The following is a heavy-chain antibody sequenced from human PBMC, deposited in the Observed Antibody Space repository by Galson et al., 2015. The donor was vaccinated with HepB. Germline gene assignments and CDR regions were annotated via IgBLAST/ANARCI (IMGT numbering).Heavy chain of an antibody. CDR3: ARDPRVGPSREFDP. J-gene: IGHJ5*02. CDR1: GFNFSHYY. Sequence: SLRLSCAASGFNFSHYYMNWIRQAPGKGLEWVSYISSSATFTDYADSVRGRFIISRDNTKKSLYLQMNSLRVEDTAVYYCARDPRVGPSREFDPWGQGTLVIVSA. D-gene: IGHD1-26*01. V-gene: IGHV3-11*06. CDR2: ISSSATFT.